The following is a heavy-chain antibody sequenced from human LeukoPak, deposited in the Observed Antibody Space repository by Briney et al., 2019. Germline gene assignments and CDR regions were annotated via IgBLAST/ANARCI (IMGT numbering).Heavy chain of an antibody. CDR2: ISSSSSYI. CDR3: AEDTAVYYCARSGGTYRLKNYYFDY. Sequence: PGGSLRLSCAASGFTFSSYSMNWVRQTPGKGREWVSSISSSSSYIYYADSLKGRCTISRDNAKKSLYLKMNSLRAEDTADSMRAEDTAVYYCARSGGTYRLKNYYFDYWGQGTLVTVSS. CDR1: GFTFSSYS. J-gene: IGHJ4*02. D-gene: IGHD3-16*02. V-gene: IGHV3-21*01.